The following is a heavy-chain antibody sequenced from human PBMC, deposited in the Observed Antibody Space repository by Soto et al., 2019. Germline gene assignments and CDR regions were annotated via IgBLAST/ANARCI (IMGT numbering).Heavy chain of an antibody. CDR3: AGRTGPTPFCFDF. CDR2: ISGGVGSA. Sequence: GGSLRLSCAASGFPFRDYVIGWVRQAPGKGLEWVSAISGGVGSAYYADSVKGRFTISRDNSRNTLLLEMSRLRPEDTALYYCAGRTGPTPFCFDFWGQGNLVTVTS. D-gene: IGHD3-16*01. V-gene: IGHV3-23*01. CDR1: GFPFRDYV. J-gene: IGHJ4*02.